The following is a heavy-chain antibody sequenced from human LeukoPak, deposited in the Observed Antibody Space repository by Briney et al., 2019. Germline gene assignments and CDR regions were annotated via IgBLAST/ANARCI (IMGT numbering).Heavy chain of an antibody. CDR2: INQDGSEK. V-gene: IGHV3-7*01. CDR3: ARVNYPVSPYGSGRASVQRYFDY. J-gene: IGHJ4*02. D-gene: IGHD3-10*01. CDR1: EFPFNGYW. Sequence: GGSLRLSCAASEFPFNGYWMSWVRQAPGKGLECVANINQDGSEKYYVDSVRGRFTISRDNAKNSLYLQMNSLRAEDTAVYYCARVNYPVSPYGSGRASVQRYFDYWGQGTLVTVSS.